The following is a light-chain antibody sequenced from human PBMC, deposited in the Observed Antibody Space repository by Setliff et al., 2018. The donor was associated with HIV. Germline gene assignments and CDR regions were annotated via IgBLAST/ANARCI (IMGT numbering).Light chain of an antibody. Sequence: QSAPTQPASVSGSPGQSITISCTGTSSDVGGFDYVSWYQQHPGKAPKLMIYDVTNRPSGVSNRFSASKSGNTASLTISGLQAEDEADYYCTSYTRNTTYVFGTGTKVTVL. CDR2: DVT. V-gene: IGLV2-14*03. CDR1: SSDVGGFDY. J-gene: IGLJ1*01. CDR3: TSYTRNTTYV.